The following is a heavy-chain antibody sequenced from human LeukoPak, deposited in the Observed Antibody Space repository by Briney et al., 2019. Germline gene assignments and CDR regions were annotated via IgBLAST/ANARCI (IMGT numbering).Heavy chain of an antibody. CDR2: INPNSGGT. CDR1: GYTFTGYY. V-gene: IGHV1-2*02. J-gene: IGHJ4*02. D-gene: IGHD3-22*01. CDR3: ARDYYDSSGYYYVFDY. Sequence: ASVKVSCKASGYTFTGYYMHWVRQAPGQGLEWMGWINPNSGGTNYAQKFQGRVTMTRDTSISTAYMELSRLRSDDTAVYYCARDYYDSSGYYYVFDYWGQGTLVTVSS.